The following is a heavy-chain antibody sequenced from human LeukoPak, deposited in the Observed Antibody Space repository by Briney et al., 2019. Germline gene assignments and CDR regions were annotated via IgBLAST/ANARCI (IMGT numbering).Heavy chain of an antibody. Sequence: PGGSLRLSCAASGFTFSTYAMTWVRQAPGKGLEWVSSISSSSSYIYYADSVKGRFTISRDNAKNSLYLQMNSLRAEDTAVYYCARDPEYYFDYWGQGTLVTVSS. V-gene: IGHV3-21*01. CDR3: ARDPEYYFDY. J-gene: IGHJ4*02. CDR1: GFTFSTYA. CDR2: ISSSSSYI.